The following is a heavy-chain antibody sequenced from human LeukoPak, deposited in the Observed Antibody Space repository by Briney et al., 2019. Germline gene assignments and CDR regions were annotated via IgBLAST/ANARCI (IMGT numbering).Heavy chain of an antibody. Sequence: GGSLRLSCAASGFTFSSYGMHCVRQAPGKGLEWVAVISYDGSNKYYADSVKGRFTISRDNSKNTLYLQMNSLRAEDTAVYYCAKEVTRAAYGDYPGYFDYWGQGTLVTVSS. CDR2: ISYDGSNK. CDR3: AKEVTRAAYGDYPGYFDY. V-gene: IGHV3-30*18. J-gene: IGHJ4*02. D-gene: IGHD4-17*01. CDR1: GFTFSSYG.